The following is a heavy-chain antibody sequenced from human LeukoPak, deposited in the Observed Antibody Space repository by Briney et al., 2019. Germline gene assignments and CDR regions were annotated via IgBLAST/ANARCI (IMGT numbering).Heavy chain of an antibody. CDR1: GYTFTVYY. Sequence: ASVTVSCKASGYTFTVYYMHWVRQAPGQGLEWMGWINPDSGGTIYAQNFQGRVTMTRDTSISTAYMELSSLRSDDTAVYYCARDLGDTYGSVGDFDYWGQGTLVTVSS. D-gene: IGHD3-10*01. V-gene: IGHV1-2*02. CDR3: ARDLGDTYGSVGDFDY. J-gene: IGHJ4*02. CDR2: INPDSGGT.